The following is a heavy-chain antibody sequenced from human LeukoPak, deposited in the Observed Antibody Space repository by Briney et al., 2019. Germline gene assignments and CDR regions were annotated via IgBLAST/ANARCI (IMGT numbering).Heavy chain of an antibody. V-gene: IGHV4-39*01. D-gene: IGHD4-11*01. CDR3: ARHDYDYTNYNWFDP. CDR2: ISYSGTT. J-gene: IGHJ5*02. CDR1: GASISSRGYY. Sequence: PSETLSLTCTVSGASISSRGYYWGWIRRPPGKGLEWIGSISYSGTTYFNPSLKSRVTIFVDTSKNQFSLKLSSVTAADTAVYYCARHDYDYTNYNWFDPWGQGTLVTVSS.